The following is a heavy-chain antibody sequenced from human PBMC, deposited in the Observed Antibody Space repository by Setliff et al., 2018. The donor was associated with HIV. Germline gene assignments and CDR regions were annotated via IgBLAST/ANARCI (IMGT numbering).Heavy chain of an antibody. Sequence: SETLSLTCAVSGYSISSGYYWGWIRQPPGKGPEWIGSIYHSGSTYYNPSLKSRVTISVDTSKNQFSLKLSSVTAADTAVYYCARAPTEEAYYYDSSGYWGQGTLVTSPQ. D-gene: IGHD3-22*01. CDR2: IYHSGST. CDR1: GYSISSGYY. J-gene: IGHJ4*02. CDR3: ARAPTEEAYYYDSSGY. V-gene: IGHV4-38-2*01.